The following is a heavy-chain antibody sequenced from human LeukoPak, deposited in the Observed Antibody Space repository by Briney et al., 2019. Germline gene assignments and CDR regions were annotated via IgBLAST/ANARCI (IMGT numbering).Heavy chain of an antibody. V-gene: IGHV3-30*02. CDR3: ARLDSSGYFMGLWGEPKGNFDY. J-gene: IGHJ4*02. CDR2: IRYDERNK. Sequence: PGGSLRLSCEASGFTFSSYAMHWVRQAPGKGLEWVAFIRYDERNKYYSDSVKGRFTISRDNSKNTLYLQMNSLRAEDTAVYYCARLDSSGYFMGLWGEPKGNFDYWGQGTLVTVSS. CDR1: GFTFSSYA. D-gene: IGHD3-22*01.